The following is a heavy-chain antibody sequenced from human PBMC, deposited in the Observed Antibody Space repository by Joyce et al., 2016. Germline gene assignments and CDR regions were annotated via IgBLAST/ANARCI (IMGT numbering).Heavy chain of an antibody. V-gene: IGHV3-53*01. D-gene: IGHD3/OR15-3a*01. CDR1: GFIVTGPA. J-gene: IGHJ4*02. Sequence: QLVASGGGLIQPGGALQLSCAVSGFIVTGPAMSWVRQAPGKGLEWVSLIYRGGDTFYADSVKGRFTVSRDNSKNTLDPQMNSLRGEDTAVYYCARETPLYTFGTDWGQGILVTVSS. CDR2: IYRGGDT. CDR3: ARETPLYTFGTD.